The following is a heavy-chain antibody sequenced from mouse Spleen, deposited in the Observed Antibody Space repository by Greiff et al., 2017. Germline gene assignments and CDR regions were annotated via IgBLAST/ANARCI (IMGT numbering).Heavy chain of an antibody. V-gene: IGHV1-4*01. J-gene: IGHJ4*01. CDR2: INPSSGYT. Sequence: VKLMESGAELARPGASVKMSCKASGYTFTSYTMHWVKQRPGQGLEWIGYINPSSGYTNYNQKFKDKATLTADKSSSTAYMQLSSLTSEDSAVYYCARYYYDYLYAMDYWGQGTSVTVSS. CDR1: GYTFTSYT. D-gene: IGHD2-4*01. CDR3: ARYYYDYLYAMDY.